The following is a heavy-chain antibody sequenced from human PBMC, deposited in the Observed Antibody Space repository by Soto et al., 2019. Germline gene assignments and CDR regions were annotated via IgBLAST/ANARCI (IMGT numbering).Heavy chain of an antibody. Sequence: SETLSLTCTVSGGSIRSSSYYWDWIRQPPGKGLEWIGHIYYTGSTYYIPSLKSRVTISIDTSKNQFSLNLSSVTATDTAVYYCGRSKKSGSFHYYGVDVWGQGTTVTVSS. CDR2: IYYTGST. CDR1: GGSIRSSSYY. D-gene: IGHD1-26*01. V-gene: IGHV4-39*01. CDR3: GRSKKSGSFHYYGVDV. J-gene: IGHJ6*02.